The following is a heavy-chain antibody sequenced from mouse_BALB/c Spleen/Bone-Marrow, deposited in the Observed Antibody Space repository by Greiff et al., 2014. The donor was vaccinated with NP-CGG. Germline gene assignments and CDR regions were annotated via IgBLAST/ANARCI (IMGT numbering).Heavy chain of an antibody. J-gene: IGHJ2*01. D-gene: IGHD1-1*01. CDR2: IDPANGNT. V-gene: IGHV14-3*02. Sequence: EVQLQQSGAELVKPGASVKLSCTASGFNIKDTYMHWVKQRPEQGLEWIGRIDPANGNTKYDPKFQGKATITADTSSNTAYLQLSSLTSEDTAVYYCARYYYGSSYFDYWCQGTTLTVSS. CDR1: GFNIKDTY. CDR3: ARYYYGSSYFDY.